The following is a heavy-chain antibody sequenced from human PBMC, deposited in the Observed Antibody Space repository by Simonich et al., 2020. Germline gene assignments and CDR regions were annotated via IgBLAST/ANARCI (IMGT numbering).Heavy chain of an antibody. CDR2: DNPTSGGT. D-gene: IGHD7-27*01. CDR1: GYTFTGYH. CDR3: ARGALTGDYYYMDV. V-gene: IGHV1-2*02. Sequence: QVQLVQSGAEVKKPGASVKVSCKASGYTFTGYHMHWGQQAPGQGLEWMGWDNPTSGGTNYAQRVQGRVTMTRDTSISTAYMELSRLRSDDTAVYYCARGALTGDYYYMDVWGKGTTVTVSS. J-gene: IGHJ6*03.